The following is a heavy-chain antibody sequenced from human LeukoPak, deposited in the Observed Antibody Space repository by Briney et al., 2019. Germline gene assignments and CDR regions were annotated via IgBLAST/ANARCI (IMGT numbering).Heavy chain of an antibody. CDR2: INHSGST. Sequence: PSETLSLTCAVYGGSFSGYYWSWIRQPPGKGLEWIGEINHSGSTNYNPSLKSRVTISVDTSKNQFSLKLSSVTAADTAVYYCAGRDGYSGGYRIDYWGQGTLVTVSS. CDR1: GGSFSGYY. J-gene: IGHJ4*02. V-gene: IGHV4-34*01. D-gene: IGHD3-22*01. CDR3: AGRDGYSGGYRIDY.